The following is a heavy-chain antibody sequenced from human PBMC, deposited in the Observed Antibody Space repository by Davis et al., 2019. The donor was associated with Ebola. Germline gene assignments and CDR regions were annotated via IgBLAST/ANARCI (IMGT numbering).Heavy chain of an antibody. CDR1: GFTFSSYS. V-gene: IGHV3-15*01. D-gene: IGHD2-15*01. Sequence: GESLKISCAASGFTFSSYSMNWVRQAPGKGLEWVGRIKSITNGGTADYATPVKGRFTISRDDSESTLYLQMNSLKTEDTAVYYCATEPLGYCSGSTCYDYFDYWGQGTLVTVSS. J-gene: IGHJ4*02. CDR2: IKSITNGGTA. CDR3: ATEPLGYCSGSTCYDYFDY.